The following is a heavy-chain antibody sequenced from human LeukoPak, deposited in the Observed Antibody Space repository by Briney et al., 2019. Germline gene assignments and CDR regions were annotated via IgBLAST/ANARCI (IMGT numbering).Heavy chain of an antibody. CDR1: GGSISSYY. D-gene: IGHD3-9*01. V-gene: IGHV4-59*08. CDR2: IYYSGST. Sequence: SETLSLTCTVSGGSISSYYWSWIRQPPGKGLEWIGYIYYSGSTDYNPSLKSRVTISVDTSKNQFSLKLSSVTAADTAVYYCARRRYDAFDTWGQGTMVTVSS. CDR3: ARRRYDAFDT. J-gene: IGHJ3*02.